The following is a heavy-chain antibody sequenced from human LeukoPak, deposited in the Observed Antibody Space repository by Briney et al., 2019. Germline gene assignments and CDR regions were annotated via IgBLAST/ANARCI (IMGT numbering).Heavy chain of an antibody. CDR2: ISGSGSST. D-gene: IGHD3-16*02. CDR1: GFTFSTYA. J-gene: IGHJ4*02. V-gene: IGHV3-23*01. Sequence: PGGSLRLSCAASGFTFSTYAMSWVRQAPGKGLEWVSSISGSGSSTSYADSVKGLFTISRDNSKNTLGLQMNSLRAEDTAIYYCAKGSLRLGELSSWTLDYWGQGTLVTVSS. CDR3: AKGSLRLGELSSWTLDY.